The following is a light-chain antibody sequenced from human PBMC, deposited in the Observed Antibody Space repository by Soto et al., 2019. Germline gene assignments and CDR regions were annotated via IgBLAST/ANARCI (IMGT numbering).Light chain of an antibody. V-gene: IGKV3-15*01. J-gene: IGKJ4*01. CDR1: QSVSSN. CDR3: QQYTTWPLT. CDR2: AAS. Sequence: EIVMTQSPATLSVPPGERATLSCRASQSVSSNLAWYQQKPGQAPRVLIYAASTRATGIPARFSGSGSGTEFTLTIGSLQSEDFAVYYCQQYTTWPLTFGGGTKVEIK.